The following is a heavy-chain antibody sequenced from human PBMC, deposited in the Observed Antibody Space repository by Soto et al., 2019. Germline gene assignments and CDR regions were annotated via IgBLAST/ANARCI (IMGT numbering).Heavy chain of an antibody. Sequence: PSETLSLTCTVSGGSISSYYWSWTRQPPGKGLEWIGYIYYSGSTNYNPSLKSRVTISVDTSKNQFSLKLSSVTAADMAVYYCAVFSICSGGSCYYALNYYDMDVWGKGTTVTVSS. D-gene: IGHD2-15*01. J-gene: IGHJ6*03. V-gene: IGHV4-59*01. CDR1: GGSISSYY. CDR3: AVFSICSGGSCYYALNYYDMDV. CDR2: IYYSGST.